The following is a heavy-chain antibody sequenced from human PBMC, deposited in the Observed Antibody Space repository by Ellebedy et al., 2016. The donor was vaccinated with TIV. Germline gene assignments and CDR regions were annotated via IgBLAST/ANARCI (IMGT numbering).Heavy chain of an antibody. J-gene: IGHJ4*02. CDR3: AKGTSSGFNYDRVGFEY. CDR2: ISVGGST. D-gene: IGHD3-22*01. Sequence: GESLKISCVVSGFTVNSNYMSWVRQAPGKGLEWVSVISVGGSTYYAGSVKGRSTITRDNSKNTLYLQMDRLRAEDTAIYYCAKGTSSGFNYDRVGFEYWGQGALVTVSS. V-gene: IGHV3-53*01. CDR1: GFTVNSNY.